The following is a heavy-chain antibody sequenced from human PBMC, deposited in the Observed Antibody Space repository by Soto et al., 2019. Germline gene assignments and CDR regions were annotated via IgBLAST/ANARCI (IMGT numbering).Heavy chain of an antibody. CDR3: ARGPDIAVAGADFDD. V-gene: IGHV4-34*01. CDR2: INHSGST. Sequence: PSETLSLTCAVYGGSFSGYYWSWIRQPPGKGLEWIGEINHSGSTNYNPSLKSRVTISVDTSKNQFSLKLSSVTAADTAVYYCARGPDIAVAGADFDDWGQGTLVTVSS. CDR1: GGSFSGYY. D-gene: IGHD6-19*01. J-gene: IGHJ4*02.